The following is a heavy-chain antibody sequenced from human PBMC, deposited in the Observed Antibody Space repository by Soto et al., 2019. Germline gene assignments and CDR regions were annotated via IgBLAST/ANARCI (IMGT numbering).Heavy chain of an antibody. D-gene: IGHD4-17*01. Sequence: HLGGSLRLSCAASGFTFNTVWMNWVRQAPGKGLEWVSAINAGGGNTYYTDSVNGRFTISRDNSINMLYLQMNSLRAEDTAVYYCAHPRGYGVFDAYDFWGQGAMVTVSS. CDR2: INAGGGNT. CDR1: GFTFNTVW. J-gene: IGHJ3*01. CDR3: AHPRGYGVFDAYDF. V-gene: IGHV3-23*01.